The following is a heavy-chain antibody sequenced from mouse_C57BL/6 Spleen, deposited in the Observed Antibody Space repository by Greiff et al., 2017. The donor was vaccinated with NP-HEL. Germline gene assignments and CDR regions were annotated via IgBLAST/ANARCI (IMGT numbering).Heavy chain of an antibody. CDR3: TRPGLTGISFDD. Sequence: EVNLVESGGGLVQPGGSMKLSCAASGFTFSDAWMDWVRQSPEKGLEWVAEIRNKANNHATYYAESVKGRFTISRDDSKSSVYLQMNSVRAEDTGIYYCTRPGLTGISFDDWGQGTTLTVSS. V-gene: IGHV6-6*01. CDR2: IRNKANNHAT. CDR1: GFTFSDAW. J-gene: IGHJ2*01. D-gene: IGHD4-1*01.